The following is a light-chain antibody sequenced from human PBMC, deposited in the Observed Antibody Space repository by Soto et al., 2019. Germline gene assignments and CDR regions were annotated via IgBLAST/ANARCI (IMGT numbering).Light chain of an antibody. J-gene: IGKJ1*01. CDR3: MQALQPQWQ. CDR2: LAS. V-gene: IGKV2-28*01. CDR1: QSLLHSNGYNY. Sequence: VMTQSPLSLPITPGEPASISCRSSQSLLHSNGYNYLAWFLQKAGQSPQLLIYLASSRASGVPDRFSGSGSGTDFTLQISSLYAEDVGVYSCMQALQPQWQLGQGTKV.